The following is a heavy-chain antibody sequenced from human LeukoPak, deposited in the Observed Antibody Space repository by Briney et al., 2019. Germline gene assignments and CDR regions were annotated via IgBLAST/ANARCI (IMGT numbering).Heavy chain of an antibody. D-gene: IGHD2-21*01. CDR2: ISYDGSNK. CDR3: ARTPAGGDYYYYYYMDV. J-gene: IGHJ6*03. V-gene: IGHV3-30-3*01. Sequence: GGSLRLSCAASGFTFSSYAMHWVRQAPGKGLEWVAVISYDGSNKYYADSVKGRFTISRDNSKNTLYLQMNSLRAEDTAVYYCARTPAGGDYYYYYYMDVWGKGTTVTVSS. CDR1: GFTFSSYA.